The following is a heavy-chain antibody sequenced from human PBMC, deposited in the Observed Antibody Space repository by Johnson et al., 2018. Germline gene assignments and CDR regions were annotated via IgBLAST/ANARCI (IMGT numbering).Heavy chain of an antibody. CDR2: ISGSGGST. J-gene: IGHJ6*02. Sequence: QLVETGGGLVQPGGSLRLSCAASGFTFSSYAMSWVRQAPGKGLEWVSAISGSGGSTYYADSVKGRFTISRDNSKNTLYLQMNSLRDGDTAVYYCAKEADWGDTYYYGMDVWGQGTTVTVSS. CDR3: AKEADWGDTYYYGMDV. D-gene: IGHD7-27*01. V-gene: IGHV3-23*04. CDR1: GFTFSSYA.